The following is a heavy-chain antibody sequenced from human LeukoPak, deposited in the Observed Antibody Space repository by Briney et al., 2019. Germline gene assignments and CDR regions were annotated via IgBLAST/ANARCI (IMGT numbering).Heavy chain of an antibody. V-gene: IGHV3-20*04. CDR3: ARRIVATRNYYSYYMDV. CDR1: GFTFDDYG. Sequence: PGGSLRLSCAASGFTFDDYGMSWVRQAPGKGLEWVSGINWNGGSTGYADSVKGRFTVSRDTAKNSLYLQMKSLRAEDTALYYCARRIVATRNYYSYYMDVWGKGTTVTVSS. CDR2: INWNGGST. J-gene: IGHJ6*03. D-gene: IGHD5-12*01.